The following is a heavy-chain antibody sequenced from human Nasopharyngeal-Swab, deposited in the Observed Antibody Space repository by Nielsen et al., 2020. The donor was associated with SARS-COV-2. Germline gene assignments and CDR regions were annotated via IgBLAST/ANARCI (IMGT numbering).Heavy chain of an antibody. CDR2: IKQGGSEK. D-gene: IGHD3-9*01. V-gene: IGHV3-7*01. Sequence: WIRQPPGKGLEWVANIKQGGSEKHYVDSVKGRFTISRDNAKNSLYLQMNSLRAEDTAVYYCARVSRYYDILTGYYAEDGMDVWGQGTTVTVSS. J-gene: IGHJ6*02. CDR3: ARVSRYYDILTGYYAEDGMDV.